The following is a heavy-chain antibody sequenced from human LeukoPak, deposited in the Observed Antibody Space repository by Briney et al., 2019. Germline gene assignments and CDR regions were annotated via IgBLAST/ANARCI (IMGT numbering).Heavy chain of an antibody. Sequence: PGGSLRLSCAASGFTVSSDYMSWVRQAPGKGLEWVSVIYSGGSTYYADSVKGRFTISRDNSKNTLYLQMNSLRAEDTAVYYCASVIGAGYYYGMDVWGQGTTATVSS. D-gene: IGHD2-21*01. V-gene: IGHV3-53*01. CDR1: GFTVSSDY. CDR2: IYSGGST. J-gene: IGHJ6*02. CDR3: ASVIGAGYYYGMDV.